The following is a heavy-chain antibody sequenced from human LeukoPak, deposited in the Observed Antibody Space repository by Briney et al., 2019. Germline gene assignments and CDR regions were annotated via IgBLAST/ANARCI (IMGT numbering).Heavy chain of an antibody. CDR2: IDYSGGSS. CDR1: GFTLSSYE. Sequence: GGSLRLSCTVSGFTLSSYEMSWIRQAPGKGLEWVSSIDYSGGSSYYADSVKGRFTISRDDSKNTLYLQLNSLRAEDTAVYYCARGSGSYFAGSYDYWGQGTLVTVSS. V-gene: IGHV3-23*01. CDR3: ARGSGSYFAGSYDY. J-gene: IGHJ4*02. D-gene: IGHD1-26*01.